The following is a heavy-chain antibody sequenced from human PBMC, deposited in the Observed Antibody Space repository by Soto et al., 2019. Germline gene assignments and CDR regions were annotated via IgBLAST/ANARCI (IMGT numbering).Heavy chain of an antibody. D-gene: IGHD3-10*01. V-gene: IGHV4-34*01. Sequence: PSETLSLTCAVSSGSLSGYFYSWIRQAPGKGLEWIGEIHNNGRTNYNPSLESRVTMSVDTSKNQFSLKLSSVTAADTAVYYCARQTEYYSATGRAAPLYGLDVWGQGTTVTVSS. CDR2: IHNNGRT. CDR1: SGSLSGYF. CDR3: ARQTEYYSATGRAAPLYGLDV. J-gene: IGHJ6*02.